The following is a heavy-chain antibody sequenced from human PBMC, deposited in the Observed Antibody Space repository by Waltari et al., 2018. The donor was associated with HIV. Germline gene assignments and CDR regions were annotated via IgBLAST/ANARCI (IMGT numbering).Heavy chain of an antibody. CDR1: AGSFTGYY. CDR3: ARGGKKGRTSGIWKQYFYYAMDV. V-gene: IGHV4-34*01. CDR2: INHSGST. D-gene: IGHD2-8*01. Sequence: QAQLQQWGAGLLKPSETLSLTCAVYAGSFTGYYWSWIRQPPGKGLEWIGEINHSGSTNHNPSLKSRVTISVDMSKNQFSLKLSSVTAADTAVYYCARGGKKGRTSGIWKQYFYYAMDVWGQGTTVTVSS. J-gene: IGHJ6*02.